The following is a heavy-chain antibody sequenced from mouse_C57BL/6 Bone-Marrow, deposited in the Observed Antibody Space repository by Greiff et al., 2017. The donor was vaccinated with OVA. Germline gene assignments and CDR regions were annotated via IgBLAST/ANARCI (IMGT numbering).Heavy chain of an antibody. CDR2: ISDGGSYT. CDR3: ARDGTTVDY. CDR1: GFTFSSYA. V-gene: IGHV5-4*01. Sequence: DVKLVESGGGLVKPGGSLKLSCAASGFTFSSYAMSWVRQTPEKRLEWVATISDGGSYTYYPDNVKGRFTISRDNAKNNLYLQMSHLKSEDTAMYYCARDGTTVDYWGQGTTLTVSS. D-gene: IGHD1-1*01. J-gene: IGHJ2*01.